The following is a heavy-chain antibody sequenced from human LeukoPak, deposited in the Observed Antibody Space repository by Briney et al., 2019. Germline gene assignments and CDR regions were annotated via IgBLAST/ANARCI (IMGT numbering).Heavy chain of an antibody. Sequence: PGGSLRLSCAASGFTFSTSSMNWVRQAPGEGLEWVSYISSSSSTIYYADSVKGRFTISRDNAKNSLYLRMNSLRAEDTAVYYCARDSPPDIWGQGTMVTVSS. CDR1: GFTFSTSS. V-gene: IGHV3-48*01. J-gene: IGHJ3*02. CDR2: ISSSSSTI. CDR3: ARDSPPDI.